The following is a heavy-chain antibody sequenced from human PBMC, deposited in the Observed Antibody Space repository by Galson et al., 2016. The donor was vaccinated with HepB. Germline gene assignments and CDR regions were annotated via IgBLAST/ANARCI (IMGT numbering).Heavy chain of an antibody. CDR1: GFTFTGYG. CDR3: ARDYGGTWYDY. D-gene: IGHD6-13*01. J-gene: IGHJ4*02. Sequence: SVKVSCKASGFTFTGYGISWVRQAPGQGLEWLGWIIVYDGNTNYAQNFQGRLTMTTDTSTSTAYLELRRVRYDDTAIYYCARDYGGTWYDYWGQGTQVTVSS. V-gene: IGHV1-18*01. CDR2: IIVYDGNT.